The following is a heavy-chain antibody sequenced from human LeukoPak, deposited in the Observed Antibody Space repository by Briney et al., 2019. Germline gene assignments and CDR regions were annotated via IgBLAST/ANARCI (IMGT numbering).Heavy chain of an antibody. V-gene: IGHV4-59*08. J-gene: IGHJ3*02. CDR3: ARLSGSRLPNAFDI. Sequence: SETLSLTCAVYGGSFSGYYWSWTRQPPGKGLEWIGYIYYSGSTNYNPSLKSRVTISVDTSKNQFSLKLSSVTAADTAVYYCARLSGSRLPNAFDIWGQGTMVTVSS. CDR2: IYYSGST. CDR1: GGSFSGYY. D-gene: IGHD1-26*01.